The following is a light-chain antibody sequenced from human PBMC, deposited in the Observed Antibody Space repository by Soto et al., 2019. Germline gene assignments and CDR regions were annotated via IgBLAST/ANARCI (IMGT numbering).Light chain of an antibody. CDR1: QGISSY. Sequence: DIQLTQSPSFLSASVGDRVTITCRASQGISSYLAWYQQKPGEAPKLLIYAASTLQSGVPSRFSGSGSGTDFTLTIRSLQPEDFATYYCQQLNTYPLTFGGGTKVEIK. J-gene: IGKJ4*01. CDR2: AAS. V-gene: IGKV1-9*01. CDR3: QQLNTYPLT.